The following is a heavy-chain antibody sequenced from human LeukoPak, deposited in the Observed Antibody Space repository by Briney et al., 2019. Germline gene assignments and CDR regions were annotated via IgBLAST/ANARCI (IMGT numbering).Heavy chain of an antibody. Sequence: GGSLRLSCAASGFTFSSYAMSWVRQAPGKGLEWVSAISGSGGSTYYADSVKGRFTISRDNSKNTLYLQMNSLIAEDTAVYYCAKVNGRFRELLWVYYFDYWGQGTLVTVSS. CDR1: GFTFSSYA. CDR3: AKVNGRFRELLWVYYFDY. CDR2: ISGSGGST. V-gene: IGHV3-23*01. J-gene: IGHJ4*02. D-gene: IGHD3-10*01.